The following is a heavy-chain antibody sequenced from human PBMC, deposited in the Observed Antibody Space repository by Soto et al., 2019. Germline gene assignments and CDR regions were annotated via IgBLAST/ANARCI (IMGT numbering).Heavy chain of an antibody. CDR3: AKDLNLGGYDSNWVFDL. V-gene: IGHV3-33*06. Sequence: GGSLRLSCAASGFAFSSYGMHWVRQAPGKGLEWVAVIWYDGSNKYYADSVKGRFTISRDNSKNTLYLQMNSLRAEGTAVYYCAKDLNLGGYDSNWVFDLCGRGTLVPVYS. D-gene: IGHD5-12*01. J-gene: IGHJ2*01. CDR2: IWYDGSNK. CDR1: GFAFSSYG.